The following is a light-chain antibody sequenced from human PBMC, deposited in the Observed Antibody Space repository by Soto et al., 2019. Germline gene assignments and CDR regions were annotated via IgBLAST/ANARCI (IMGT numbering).Light chain of an antibody. CDR2: GAF. CDR3: QQYNNWPPIT. CDR1: QSVSSS. Sequence: EIVFTQSPGTLSLSPGERATLSCRASQSVSSSYVAWYQQKPGQAPRLLIYGAFTRATGFPARFSGSGSGTDFTLTITSLQSEDFALYYCQQYNNWPPITFGQGTRLEI. J-gene: IGKJ5*01. V-gene: IGKV3-15*01.